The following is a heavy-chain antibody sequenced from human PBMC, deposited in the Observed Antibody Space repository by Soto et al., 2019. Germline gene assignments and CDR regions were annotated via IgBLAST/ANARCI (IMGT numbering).Heavy chain of an antibody. Sequence: EVQLVESGGGLGQPGGSLRLSCEASGFTFSSYSMSWVRKAPGKGLECVSYISSSSSTIYYADSVKGRFTISRDNAKNSPFQQMNSLRAEDTAVYYCARVKVYDYVWGSYRYTVYYYYDMDVWGQGTTVTVSS. V-gene: IGHV3-48*01. CDR1: GFTFSSYS. CDR2: ISSSSSTI. CDR3: ARVKVYDYVWGSYRYTVYYYYDMDV. J-gene: IGHJ6*02. D-gene: IGHD3-16*02.